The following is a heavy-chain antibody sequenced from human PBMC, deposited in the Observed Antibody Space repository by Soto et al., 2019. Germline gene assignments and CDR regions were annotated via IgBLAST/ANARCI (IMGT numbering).Heavy chain of an antibody. J-gene: IGHJ5*02. CDR1: VYRFTSYW. D-gene: IGHD3-16*01. Sequence: PGESLKLSCKGFVYRFTSYWIGWLRQLPGQGLECMGNVYPSDSDARYSPSFAGRVPISADNSSSPAYLHVLTLKASDTAIYNCTKGATSPCDPWGQGTRVTVS. V-gene: IGHV5-51*01. CDR3: TKGATSPCDP. CDR2: VYPSDSDA.